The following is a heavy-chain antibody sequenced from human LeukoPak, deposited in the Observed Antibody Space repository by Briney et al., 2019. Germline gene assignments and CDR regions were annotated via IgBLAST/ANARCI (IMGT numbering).Heavy chain of an antibody. CDR1: GYTFNGYY. CDR3: TREGIAARPRGKNDY. J-gene: IGHJ4*02. D-gene: IGHD6-6*01. Sequence: ASVKVSCKGSGYTFNGYYMHWVRQAPGQGLEWTGWINPNSGATEYAHKFQGRVTMTRDSSSNTGYLELSRLTVDDTAIYYCTREGIAARPRGKNDYWGQGTLVTVSS. CDR2: INPNSGAT. V-gene: IGHV1-2*02.